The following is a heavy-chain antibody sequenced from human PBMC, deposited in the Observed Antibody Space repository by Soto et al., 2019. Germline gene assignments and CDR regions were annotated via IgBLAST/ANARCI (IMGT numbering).Heavy chain of an antibody. CDR3: AREQIVVVPAASSTHYYYYGMDV. CDR1: GYTFTGYY. Sequence: ASVKVSCKASGYTFTGYYMHWVRQAPGQGLEWMGWINPNSGGTNYAQKFQGWVTMTRDTSISTAYMELSRLRSDDTAVYYCAREQIVVVPAASSTHYYYYGMDVWGQGTTVTVSS. D-gene: IGHD2-2*01. V-gene: IGHV1-2*04. CDR2: INPNSGGT. J-gene: IGHJ6*02.